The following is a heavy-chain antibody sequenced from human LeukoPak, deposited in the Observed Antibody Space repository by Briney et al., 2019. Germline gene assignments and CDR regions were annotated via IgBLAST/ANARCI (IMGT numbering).Heavy chain of an antibody. CDR2: IKQDGSET. Sequence: GGSLRLSCAASGFTFSTSWMDWVRQAPGKGLEWVANIKQDGSETYYVDSAKGRFTISRDNAKNSLYLQMDSLRVDDTAIYYCAKSLDYWGQGTLVTVSS. CDR1: GFTFSTSW. J-gene: IGHJ4*02. CDR3: AKSLDY. V-gene: IGHV3-7*01.